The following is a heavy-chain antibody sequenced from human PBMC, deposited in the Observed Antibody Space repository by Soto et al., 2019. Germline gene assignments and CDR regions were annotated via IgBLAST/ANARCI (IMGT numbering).Heavy chain of an antibody. CDR3: ARGTKYYYQGMDV. V-gene: IGHV4-59*01. CDR2: IYDSGST. J-gene: IGHJ6*02. CDR1: GDSINNYY. Sequence: SETLSLTCTVSGDSINNYYWTWIRQPPGKGLEWTGNIYDSGSTSYNPSLKSRLTISVDKSKNQFSLKLKSVTAADTAVYYCARGTKYYYQGMDVWGQGTTVTVSS.